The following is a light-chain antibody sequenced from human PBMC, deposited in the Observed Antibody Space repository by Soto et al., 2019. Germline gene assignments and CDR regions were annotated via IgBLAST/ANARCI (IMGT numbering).Light chain of an antibody. V-gene: IGLV1-47*01. CDR3: AAWDNSLSGVV. Sequence: QAVVTQPPSVSGAPGQRVTISCAGSSSNIGAGNDVHWYQQLPGTAPKLLIQWNIQRPSGVPDRFSGSKSGTSASLVISGLRSEDEADYYCAAWDNSLSGVVFGGGTKLTVL. CDR2: WNI. CDR1: SSNIGAGND. J-gene: IGLJ2*01.